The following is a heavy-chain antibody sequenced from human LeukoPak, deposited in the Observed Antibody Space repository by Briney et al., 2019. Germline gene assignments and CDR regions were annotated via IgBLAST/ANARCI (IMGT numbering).Heavy chain of an antibody. CDR1: GGSISSYY. CDR3: ARHSAHSSTNDAFDI. J-gene: IGHJ3*02. CDR2: IYTGGTT. Sequence: PSETLSLTCTVSGGSISSYYWSWIRQPAGKGLEWIGRIYTGGTTNYSPSLKSRVTISEDTSKNQFSLKLTSVTAADTAVYYCARHSAHSSTNDAFDIWGQGTLVTVSS. D-gene: IGHD6-13*01. V-gene: IGHV4-4*07.